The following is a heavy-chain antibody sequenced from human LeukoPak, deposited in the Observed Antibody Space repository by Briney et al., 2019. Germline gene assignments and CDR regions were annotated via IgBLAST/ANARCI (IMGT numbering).Heavy chain of an antibody. V-gene: IGHV4-34*01. J-gene: IGHJ4*02. D-gene: IGHD2-2*03. CDR2: ANHSGST. Sequence: PSETLSLTCAVYGGSFSGYYWSWIRQPPGKGLEWIGEANHSGSTNYNPSLKSRVTISVDTSKNQFSLKLSSVTAADTAVYYCAREFGYCSSTSCLYFDHWGQGTLVTVSS. CDR3: AREFGYCSSTSCLYFDH. CDR1: GGSFSGYY.